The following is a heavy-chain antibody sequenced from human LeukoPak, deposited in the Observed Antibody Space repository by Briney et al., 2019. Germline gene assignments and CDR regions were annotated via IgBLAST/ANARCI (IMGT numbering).Heavy chain of an antibody. CDR3: PAHTRAALGAFDI. Sequence: ASVKVSCKVSGYTLTELSMHWVRQAPGKGLEWMGGFDPEDGETIYAQKFQGRVTMTEDTSTDTAYMELSGLRYEDTAVYYCPAHTRAALGAFDIWGQGTMVTVFS. J-gene: IGHJ3*02. CDR2: FDPEDGET. CDR1: GYTLTELS. V-gene: IGHV1-24*01. D-gene: IGHD6-25*01.